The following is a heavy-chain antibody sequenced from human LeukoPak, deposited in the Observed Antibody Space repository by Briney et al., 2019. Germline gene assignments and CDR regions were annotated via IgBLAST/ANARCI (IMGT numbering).Heavy chain of an antibody. D-gene: IGHD3-9*01. CDR2: IYYSGST. CDR3: ARAHLTGYYRSTSHYFDY. V-gene: IGHV4-39*06. J-gene: IGHJ4*02. Sequence: SETLSLTCTVSGGSISSSSYYWGWIRQPPGKGLEWIGSIYYSGSTYYNPSLKSRVTMAVDTSKNQFPLKLSSVTAADTAVYYCARAHLTGYYRSTSHYFDYWGQGTLVAVSS. CDR1: GGSISSSSYY.